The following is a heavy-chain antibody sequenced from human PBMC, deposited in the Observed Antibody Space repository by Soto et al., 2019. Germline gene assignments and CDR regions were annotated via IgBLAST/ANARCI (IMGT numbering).Heavy chain of an antibody. D-gene: IGHD3-22*01. V-gene: IGHV3-21*01. J-gene: IGHJ5*02. CDR2: ISSSSSYI. CDR3: ARVKGYYDSSGYP. CDR1: GFTFSSYS. Sequence: GGSLRLSCAASGFTFSSYSMNWVRQAPGKGLEWVSSISSSSSYIYYAYSVKGRFTISRDNAKNSLYLQMNSLRAEDTDVYYCARVKGYYDSSGYPWGQGTLVTVSS.